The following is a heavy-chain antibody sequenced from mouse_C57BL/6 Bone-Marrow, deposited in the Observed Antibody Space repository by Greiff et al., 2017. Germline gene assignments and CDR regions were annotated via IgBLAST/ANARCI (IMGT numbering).Heavy chain of an antibody. J-gene: IGHJ2*01. CDR1: GFNIKDDY. D-gene: IGHD2-5*01. CDR2: LDPENGDT. Sequence: EVQLQQSGAELVRPGASVKLSCTASGFNIKDDYMHWVKQRPEQGLEWIGWLDPENGDTEYASKFQGTATITADTSSNTAYLQLSSMTCEDTAVYYCTTPADYSNYDFDYWGQGTTLTVAS. CDR3: TTPADYSNYDFDY. V-gene: IGHV14-4*01.